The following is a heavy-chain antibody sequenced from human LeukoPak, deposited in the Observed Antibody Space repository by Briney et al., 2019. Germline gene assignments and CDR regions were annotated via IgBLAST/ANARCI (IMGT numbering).Heavy chain of an antibody. CDR1: GFTFSNAW. CDR3: TTDNPEVDYGDYDLDYYYMDV. D-gene: IGHD4-17*01. V-gene: IGHV3-15*01. CDR2: IKSKTDGGTT. J-gene: IGHJ6*03. Sequence: GGSLRLSCAASGFTFSNAWMSWVRQAPGKGLEWVGRIKSKTDGGTTDYAAPVKGRFTISRDDSKNTLYLQMNSLKTEDTAVYYCTTDNPEVDYGDYDLDYYYMDVWGKGTTVTISS.